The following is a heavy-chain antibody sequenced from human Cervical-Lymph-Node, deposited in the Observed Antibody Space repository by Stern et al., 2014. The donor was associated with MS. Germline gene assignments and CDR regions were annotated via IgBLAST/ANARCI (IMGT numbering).Heavy chain of an antibody. CDR1: GGSISSYY. J-gene: IGHJ6*02. V-gene: IGHV4-59*08. D-gene: IGHD6-25*01. CDR3: ARSFDSSGYYYYGMDV. CDR2: IYFSGST. Sequence: QVQLVESGPGLVKPSETLSLTCTVSGGSISSYYWSWIRQPPGKGLEWIGYIYFSGSTAYNPSLKSRVTISLGTPNNQISLNLNPVTAADTAVYYCARSFDSSGYYYYGMDVWGQGTTVTVSS.